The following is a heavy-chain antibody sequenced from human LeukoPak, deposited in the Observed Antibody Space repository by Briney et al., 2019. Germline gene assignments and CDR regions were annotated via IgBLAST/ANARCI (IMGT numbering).Heavy chain of an antibody. CDR2: IMQDGSEK. CDR3: ATSANYGSGTRLSDFDY. J-gene: IGHJ4*02. V-gene: IGHV3-7*01. CDR1: GFTFSSYW. Sequence: GGSLRLSCAASGFTFSSYWMSWVRQAPGKGLEWVANIMQDGSEKYYVDSVKGRFTISRDNAKNSLYLQMNSLRAEDTAVYYCATSANYGSGTRLSDFDYWGQGTLVTVSS. D-gene: IGHD3-10*01.